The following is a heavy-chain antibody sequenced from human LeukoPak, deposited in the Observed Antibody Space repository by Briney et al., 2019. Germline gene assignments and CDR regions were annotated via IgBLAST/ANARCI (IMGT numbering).Heavy chain of an antibody. CDR2: IKQDGSEK. CDR3: ARGARGDS. V-gene: IGHV3-7*04. J-gene: IGHJ4*02. Sequence: GGSLRLSCAASGFTFSTDWMSWVRQAPGKGLEWVANIKQDGSEKYYVDSVKGRFTISRDNAKKSLYLEMNSLTTEDTAVYYCARGARGDSWGQGSLVTVSS. CDR1: GFTFSTDW.